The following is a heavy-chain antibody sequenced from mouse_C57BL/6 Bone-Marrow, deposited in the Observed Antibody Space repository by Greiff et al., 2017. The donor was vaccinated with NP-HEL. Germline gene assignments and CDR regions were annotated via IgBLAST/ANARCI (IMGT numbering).Heavy chain of an antibody. CDR1: GFSLTSYG. D-gene: IGHD2-3*01. CDR2: IWSGGST. V-gene: IGHV2-2*01. J-gene: IGHJ1*03. CDR3: ARKDDGYYGYFDV. Sequence: VKLMESGPGLVQPSQSLSITCTVSGFSLTSYGVHWVRQSPGKGLEWLGVIWSGGSTDYNAAFISRLSISKDNSKSQVFFKMNSLQADDTAIYYCARKDDGYYGYFDVWGTGTTVTVSS.